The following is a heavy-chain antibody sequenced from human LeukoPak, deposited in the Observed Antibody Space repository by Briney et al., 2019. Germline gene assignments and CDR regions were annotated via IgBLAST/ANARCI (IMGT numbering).Heavy chain of an antibody. Sequence: GGSLRLSCAASGFTFSDYGMHWVCQAPGKRLEWVAVISYDGSNKYYADSVKGRFTISRDNSQNTLYLQMNSLRTEDTAVYYCAKVRWDNSGWYYLDYWGQGTLVTVSS. V-gene: IGHV3-30*18. CDR3: AKVRWDNSGWYYLDY. CDR2: ISYDGSNK. J-gene: IGHJ4*02. D-gene: IGHD6-19*01. CDR1: GFTFSDYG.